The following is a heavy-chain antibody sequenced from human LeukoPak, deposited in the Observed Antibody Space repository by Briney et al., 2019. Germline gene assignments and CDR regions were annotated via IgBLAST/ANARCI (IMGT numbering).Heavy chain of an antibody. CDR2: IKGDEMTT. J-gene: IGHJ4*02. CDR3: ARGGLFAYYFDY. V-gene: IGHV3-74*01. Sequence: GGSLRLSCAASGFTFSTCAMTWVRQAPGKGLEWVSRIKGDEMTTNYADSVEGRFTISRDNAKNTVYLEINSLRAEDTAVYYCARGGLFAYYFDYWGQGTLVTVSS. CDR1: GFTFSTCA. D-gene: IGHD3-10*02.